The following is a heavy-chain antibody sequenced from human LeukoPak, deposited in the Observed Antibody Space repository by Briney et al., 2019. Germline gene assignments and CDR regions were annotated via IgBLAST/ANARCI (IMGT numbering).Heavy chain of an antibody. CDR3: ARVSPNTVTTLQYFDY. CDR1: GFTFSSYW. V-gene: IGHV3-74*01. CDR2: INSDGRST. Sequence: GGSLRLSCAASGFTFSSYWMHWVRQAPGKGLVGVSRINSDGRSTNYADSVKGRFTISRDNAKNSLYLQMNSLRAEDTAVYYCARVSPNTVTTLQYFDYWGQGTLVTVSS. J-gene: IGHJ4*02. D-gene: IGHD4-17*01.